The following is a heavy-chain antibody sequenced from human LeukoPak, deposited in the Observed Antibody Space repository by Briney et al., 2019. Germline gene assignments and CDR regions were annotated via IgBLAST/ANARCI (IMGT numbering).Heavy chain of an antibody. V-gene: IGHV3-7*01. J-gene: IGHJ3*02. Sequence: GGSLRLSCAASGFTFSSYWMSWVRQAPGKGLEWVASIKQDGSEKYYVDSVKGRFTISRDNAKNSLYLQMNSLRAEDTAVYYCARVVPAAKTSNAFDIWGQGTMVTVSS. CDR1: GFTFSSYW. CDR3: ARVVPAAKTSNAFDI. D-gene: IGHD2-2*01. CDR2: IKQDGSEK.